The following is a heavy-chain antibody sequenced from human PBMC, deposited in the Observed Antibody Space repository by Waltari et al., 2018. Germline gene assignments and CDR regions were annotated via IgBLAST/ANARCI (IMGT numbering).Heavy chain of an antibody. CDR1: GGSISSGSYY. CDR2: IYTSGST. J-gene: IGHJ4*02. V-gene: IGHV4-61*02. CDR3: ASWSY. Sequence: QVQLQESGPGLVKPSQPLSLPCTVPGGSISSGSYYWSWIRQPAGKGLEWIGRIYTSGSTNYNPSLKSRVTISVDTSKNQFSLKLSSVTAADTAVYYCASWSYWGQGTLVTVSS.